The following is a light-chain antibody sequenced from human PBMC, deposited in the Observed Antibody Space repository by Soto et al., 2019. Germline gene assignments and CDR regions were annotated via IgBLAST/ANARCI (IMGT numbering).Light chain of an antibody. V-gene: IGKV4-1*01. Sequence: DIVMTQSPDSLAVSLGERATITCKSSQSVLLTSNNKNYLAWYHQKPGQPPKLLIYWASTRESGVPARFSGSGSGTEFTLTISSLQSEDFAVYYCQQYNNWPAITFGQGTRLEIK. CDR2: WAS. CDR3: QQYNNWPAIT. CDR1: QSVLLTSNNKNY. J-gene: IGKJ5*01.